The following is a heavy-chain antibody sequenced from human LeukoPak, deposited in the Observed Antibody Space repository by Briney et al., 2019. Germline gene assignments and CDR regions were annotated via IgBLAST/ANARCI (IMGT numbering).Heavy chain of an antibody. CDR3: ARSTALRSPLLFDP. Sequence: PSQTLSLTCTVSGGSISSYYWSWIRQPPGKGLEWIGYIYYSGSTNYNPSLKSRVTISVDTSKNQSSLKLSSVTAADTAVYYCARSTALRSPLLFDPWGQGTLVTVSS. D-gene: IGHD4-17*01. CDR1: GGSISSYY. V-gene: IGHV4-59*01. J-gene: IGHJ5*02. CDR2: IYYSGST.